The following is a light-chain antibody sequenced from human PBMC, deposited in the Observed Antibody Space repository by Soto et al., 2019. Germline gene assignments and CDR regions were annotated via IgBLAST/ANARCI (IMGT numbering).Light chain of an antibody. CDR1: QGIKND. V-gene: IGKV1-17*01. CDR3: QQYGNSPIT. Sequence: GDGVTITCRASQGIKNDLAWYQQKPGKAPKRLIYAVSSLQSEVPSRFSGSESGTDFTLTISRLEPEDFAVYYCQQYGNSPITFGQGTRLEIK. J-gene: IGKJ5*01. CDR2: AVS.